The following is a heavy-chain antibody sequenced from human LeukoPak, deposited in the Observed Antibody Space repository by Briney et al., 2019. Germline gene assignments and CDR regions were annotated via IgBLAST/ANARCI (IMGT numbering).Heavy chain of an antibody. V-gene: IGHV3-9*01. CDR1: GFTFSSYA. Sequence: GGSLRLSCAASGFTFSSYAMHWVRQAPGKGLEWVSGISWNSGSIGYADSVKGRFTISRDNAKNSLYLQMNSLRAEDTALYYCAKDDDSSGYYFGGVDPWGQGTLVTVSS. CDR3: AKDDDSSGYYFGGVDP. J-gene: IGHJ5*02. CDR2: ISWNSGSI. D-gene: IGHD3-22*01.